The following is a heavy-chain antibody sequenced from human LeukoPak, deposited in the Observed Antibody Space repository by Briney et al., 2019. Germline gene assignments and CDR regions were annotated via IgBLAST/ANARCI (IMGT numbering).Heavy chain of an antibody. D-gene: IGHD5-18*01. J-gene: IGHJ4*02. CDR1: GFTFSSYA. Sequence: GGSLRLSCAASGFTFSSYAMSWVRQAPGKGLEWVSAISGSGGSTYYADSVKGRFTISRDNAKNSLYLQMNSLRAEDTAVYYCARSPTAMAHFDYWGQGTLVTVSS. CDR2: ISGSGGST. V-gene: IGHV3-23*01. CDR3: ARSPTAMAHFDY.